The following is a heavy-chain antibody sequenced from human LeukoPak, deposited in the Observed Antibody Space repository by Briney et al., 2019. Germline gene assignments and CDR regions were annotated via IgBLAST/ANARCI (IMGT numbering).Heavy chain of an antibody. CDR1: GGSISSSNW. Sequence: PSETLSLTCAVSGGSISSSNWWSWVRQPPGKGLEWIGEIYHSGSTNYNPSLKSRVTISVDKSKNQFSLKLSSVTAADTAVYYCAREDCSGGSCYSGYYYMDVWGKGTTVTVSS. V-gene: IGHV4-4*02. D-gene: IGHD2-15*01. J-gene: IGHJ6*03. CDR2: IYHSGST. CDR3: AREDCSGGSCYSGYYYMDV.